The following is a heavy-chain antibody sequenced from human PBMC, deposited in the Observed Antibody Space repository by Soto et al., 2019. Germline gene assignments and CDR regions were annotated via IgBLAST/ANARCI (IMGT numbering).Heavy chain of an antibody. J-gene: IGHJ6*02. CDR2: IYYSGST. CDR1: GGSISSYY. CDR3: ARSPHDYSLGMDV. D-gene: IGHD4-4*01. Sequence: QVQLQESGPGLVKPSETLSLTCTVSGGSISSYYWSWIRQPPGKGLEWIGYIYYSGSTNYNPSLKSRVTISVDTSKNQLALKLSSVTAADTAGDYCARSPHDYSLGMDVWGQGPTVTVSS. V-gene: IGHV4-59*01.